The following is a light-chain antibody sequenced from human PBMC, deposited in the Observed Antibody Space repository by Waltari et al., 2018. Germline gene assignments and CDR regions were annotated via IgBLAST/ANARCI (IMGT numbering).Light chain of an antibody. CDR1: NVCSET. CDR3: QVWDTTNDHVV. V-gene: IGLV3-21*02. CDR2: DDS. J-gene: IGLJ2*01. Sequence: SYVLTQPPSVSVAPGQTASITCGGNNVCSETVHWYQREPGQAPVLVVYDDSDRPSGIPERFSGSKSGSMATLTISRVEAGDEADYYCQVWDTTNDHVVFGGGTKLTVL.